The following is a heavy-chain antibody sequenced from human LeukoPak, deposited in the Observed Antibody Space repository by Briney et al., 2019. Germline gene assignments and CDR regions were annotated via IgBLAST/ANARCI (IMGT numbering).Heavy chain of an antibody. CDR2: IYYSGST. D-gene: IGHD4-17*01. CDR1: GGSISSYY. CDR3: ARIYGDYGLDY. J-gene: IGHJ4*02. V-gene: IGHV4-59*06. Sequence: PSETLSLTCTVSGGSISSYYWSWIRQHPGKGLEWIGYIYYSGSTYYNPSLRSRVTISVDTSKNQFSLKLSSVTAADTAVYYCARIYGDYGLDYWGQGTLVTVSS.